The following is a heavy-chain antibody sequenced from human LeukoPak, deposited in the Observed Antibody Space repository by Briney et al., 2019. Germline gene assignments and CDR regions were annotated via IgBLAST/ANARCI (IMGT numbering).Heavy chain of an antibody. J-gene: IGHJ6*03. Sequence: SETLSLTCTVSGGSISSYYWSWIRQPAGKGLEWIGRIYTSGSTNYNPSLKSRVTMSVDTSKNQSSLQLSSVTAADTAVYYCASNYYDKGYMDVWGKGTPVTVSS. CDR1: GGSISSYY. D-gene: IGHD3-22*01. CDR3: ASNYYDKGYMDV. CDR2: IYTSGST. V-gene: IGHV4-4*07.